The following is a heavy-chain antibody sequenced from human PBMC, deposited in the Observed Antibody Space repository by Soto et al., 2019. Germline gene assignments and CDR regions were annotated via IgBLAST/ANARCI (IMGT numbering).Heavy chain of an antibody. Sequence: SETLSLTCTVSGGSINNYYWIWIRQPPGKGLEWLGYIFYSGDTNYSPSFKSRVTISVDTSKNPFSLKLSSVTAADTAVYYCARLSKSTSGWSIVDHCGRGILVTVSS. CDR3: ARLSKSTSGWSIVDH. D-gene: IGHD6-19*01. CDR1: GGSINNYY. J-gene: IGHJ4*01. V-gene: IGHV4-59*01. CDR2: IFYSGDT.